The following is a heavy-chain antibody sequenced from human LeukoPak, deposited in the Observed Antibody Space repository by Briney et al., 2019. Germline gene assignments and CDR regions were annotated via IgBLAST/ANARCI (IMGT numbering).Heavy chain of an antibody. Sequence: KVSCKASGYTFTSYWIGWVRQMPGKGLEWMGIIYPGDSDTRYSPSFQGQVTISADKSISTAYLQWSSLKASDTAMYYCARRGYCSGGSCYYFDYWGQGTLVTVSS. CDR3: ARRGYCSGGSCYYFDY. CDR2: IYPGDSDT. D-gene: IGHD2-15*01. V-gene: IGHV5-51*01. J-gene: IGHJ4*02. CDR1: GYTFTSYW.